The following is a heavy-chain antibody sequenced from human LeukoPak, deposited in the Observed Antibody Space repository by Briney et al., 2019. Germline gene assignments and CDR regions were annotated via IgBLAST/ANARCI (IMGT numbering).Heavy chain of an antibody. Sequence: GGSLRLSCAASGFTFSSYGMHWVRQAPGKGLEWVAFIRYDGSNKYYADSVKGRFTISRDNSKNTLYLQMFSLSAEDTAVYYCVCAPYGAFDYWGQGVMVTVSS. V-gene: IGHV3-30*02. CDR2: IRYDGSNK. J-gene: IGHJ4*02. CDR3: VCAPYGAFDY. CDR1: GFTFSSYG. D-gene: IGHD3-10*01.